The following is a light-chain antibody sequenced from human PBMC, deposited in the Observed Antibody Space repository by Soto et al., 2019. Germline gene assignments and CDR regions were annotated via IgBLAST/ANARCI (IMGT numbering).Light chain of an antibody. V-gene: IGLV2-23*01. Sequence: QSALTQPASVSGTPGQSITSTCTGTSGDVGRYNLDSWYQQHPGKGPKLIIHDDTKRSRGLSNRFSGSKSGNTASLTISGLQAEDEADYYCCSYAGSSTYVFGAGTKVTVL. J-gene: IGLJ1*01. CDR2: DDT. CDR1: SGDVGRYNL. CDR3: CSYAGSSTYV.